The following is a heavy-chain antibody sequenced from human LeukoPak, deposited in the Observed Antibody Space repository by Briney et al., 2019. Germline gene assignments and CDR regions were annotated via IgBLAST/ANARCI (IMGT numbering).Heavy chain of an antibody. J-gene: IGHJ4*02. CDR3: ALKSGYDYAFDY. Sequence: SETLSLTCTVSGGSISSYYWSWIRQPPGKGLEWIGYIYYSGSANYNPSLKSRVTISVDTSKNQFSLKLSSVTAADTAVYYCALKSGYDYAFDYWGQGTLVTVSS. V-gene: IGHV4-59*08. CDR1: GGSISSYY. D-gene: IGHD5-12*01. CDR2: IYYSGSA.